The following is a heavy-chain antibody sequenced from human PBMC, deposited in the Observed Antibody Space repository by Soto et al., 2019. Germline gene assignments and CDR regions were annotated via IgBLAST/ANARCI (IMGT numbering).Heavy chain of an antibody. V-gene: IGHV3-66*01. D-gene: IGHD3-9*01. CDR1: GFTVSSNY. CDR2: IYSGGRT. J-gene: IGHJ4*02. CDR3: ASKPPGLAY. Sequence: EVPLVESGGGLVQPGGSLRLSCAASGFTVSSNYMSWVRQAPGKGLEWVSVIYSGGRTYYEDSVKGRFTISRDNSKNTLYPQMNSLRAEDTAVYYCASKPPGLAYWGQGALVTVSS.